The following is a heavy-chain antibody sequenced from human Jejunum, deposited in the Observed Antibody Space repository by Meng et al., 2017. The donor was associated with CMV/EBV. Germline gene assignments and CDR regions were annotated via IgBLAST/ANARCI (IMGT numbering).Heavy chain of an antibody. V-gene: IGHV4-39*07. J-gene: IGHJ4*02. Sequence: SLSDSHHHWGWIRQPPGKGLEWIGNIYDSGSAYSDPSLKGRVSISKDTSKNQFSLRLDSVTAADTAVYYCARVRVHSSGWRPFDYWGRGTLVTVSS. CDR1: SLSDSHHH. CDR3: ARVRVHSSGWRPFDY. D-gene: IGHD6-19*01. CDR2: IYDSGSA.